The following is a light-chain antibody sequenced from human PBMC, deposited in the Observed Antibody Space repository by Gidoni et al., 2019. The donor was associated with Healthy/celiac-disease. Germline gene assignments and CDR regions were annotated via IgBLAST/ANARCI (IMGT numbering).Light chain of an antibody. CDR2: GAS. V-gene: IGKV3-20*01. CDR3: QQYGSSPXT. CDR1: QSVSSSY. Sequence: EIVLTQSPGTLSLSPGERATLSCRASQSVSSSYLAWYQQKPGQAPRLLIYGASSRATGIPDRFSGSGSGTDFTLTISRLEPEDFAVYYCQQYGSSPXTFGQGTKVEIK. J-gene: IGKJ1*01.